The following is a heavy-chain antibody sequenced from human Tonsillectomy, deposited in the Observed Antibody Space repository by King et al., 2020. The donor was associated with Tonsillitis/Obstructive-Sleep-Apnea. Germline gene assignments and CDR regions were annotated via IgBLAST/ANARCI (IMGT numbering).Heavy chain of an antibody. Sequence: VQLVESGAEVKKPGASVKVSCKASGYTFTSYGISWVRQAPGQGLEWMGWSSTYNGNTNYAQKVQGRVTMTTDISTSTAYMELRSLRSDDTAVYYCARPSFSRTSAWFDPWGQGTLVTVSS. V-gene: IGHV1-18*01. CDR2: SSTYNGNT. CDR3: ARPSFSRTSAWFDP. J-gene: IGHJ5*02. D-gene: IGHD2-2*01. CDR1: GYTFTSYG.